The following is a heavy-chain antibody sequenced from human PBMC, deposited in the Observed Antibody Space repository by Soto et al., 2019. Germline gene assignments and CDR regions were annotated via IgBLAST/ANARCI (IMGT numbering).Heavy chain of an antibody. J-gene: IGHJ3*02. CDR2: IYYSGST. D-gene: IGHD1-7*01. CDR1: GGSISSYY. Sequence: SETVSLTCTVSGGSISSYYWSWIRQPPGKGLEWIGYIYYSGSTNYNPSLKSRVTISVDTSKNQFSLKLSSVTAADTAVYYCARDVGLGTNAFDIWGQGTMVTVSS. CDR3: ARDVGLGTNAFDI. V-gene: IGHV4-59*01.